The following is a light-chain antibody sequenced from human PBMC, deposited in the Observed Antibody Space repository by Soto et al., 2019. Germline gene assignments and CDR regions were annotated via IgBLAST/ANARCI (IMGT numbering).Light chain of an antibody. V-gene: IGKV3-20*01. CDR2: GAS. CDR3: QQYGSLPIT. CDR1: QSVSSSY. Sequence: EIVLTQSPGTLSLSPEETATLSFRSSQSVSSSYLAWYQQKPGQAPRLLIYGASSRATGIPDRFSGSGSGTDFTLTISRVAPEDFAVYYCQQYGSLPITFGQGTKVDIK. J-gene: IGKJ1*01.